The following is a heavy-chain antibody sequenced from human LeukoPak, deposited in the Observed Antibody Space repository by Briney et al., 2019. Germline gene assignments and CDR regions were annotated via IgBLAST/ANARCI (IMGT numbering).Heavy chain of an antibody. V-gene: IGHV3-23*01. CDR3: AKRYYDILTGPFGY. Sequence: GGSLRLSCAASGFTFSSHAMSWVRQAPGKGLEWVSAISGSGGSTYYADSVKGRFTISRDNSKNTLYLQMNSLRAEDTAVYYCAKRYYDILTGPFGYWGQGTLVTVSS. CDR1: GFTFSSHA. D-gene: IGHD3-9*01. J-gene: IGHJ4*02. CDR2: ISGSGGST.